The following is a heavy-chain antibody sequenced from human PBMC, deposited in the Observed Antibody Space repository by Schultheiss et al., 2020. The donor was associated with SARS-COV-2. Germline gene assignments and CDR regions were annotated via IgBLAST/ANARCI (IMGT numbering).Heavy chain of an antibody. CDR3: ARDFNYYDNRFDP. Sequence: SQTLSLTCTVSGGSIRSYYWSWIRQPPGKGLEWIGYIYYSGSTNYNPSLKSRVTISVDTSKNQFSLKLSSVTAADTAVYYCARDFNYYDNRFDPWGQGTLVTVSS. CDR2: IYYSGST. V-gene: IGHV4-59*01. CDR1: GGSIRSYY. D-gene: IGHD3-22*01. J-gene: IGHJ5*02.